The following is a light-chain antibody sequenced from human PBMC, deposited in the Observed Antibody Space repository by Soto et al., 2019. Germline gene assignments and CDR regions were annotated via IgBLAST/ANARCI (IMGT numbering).Light chain of an antibody. V-gene: IGKV3-20*01. J-gene: IGKJ1*01. CDR1: QSVSSSF. CDR2: GAS. Sequence: EIVLTQSPGTLSLSPGERATLSCRASQSVSSSFLAWYQQKPGQAPRLLIYGASSRATGIPDRFSGSGSGKDFTLTISRLGPEDFAVYYCQQYGSSPWTFGQGTKVEIK. CDR3: QQYGSSPWT.